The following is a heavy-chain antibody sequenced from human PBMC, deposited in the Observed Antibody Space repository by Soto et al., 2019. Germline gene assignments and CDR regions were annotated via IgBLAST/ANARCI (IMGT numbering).Heavy chain of an antibody. J-gene: IGHJ6*02. D-gene: IGHD2-21*01. CDR1: GYSFTSYG. CDR2: ISTDNGNT. Sequence: QFHLVQSGAEVRKPGASVKVSCKASGYSFTSYGISWVRQAPGQGLEWMGWISTDNGNTNYAHNPQGRVSMTIDPSTSTAYMELWSLGSDDTAVYYCARDVPDTSLFFSYYGMDVWGQGTTVTVSS. CDR3: ARDVPDTSLFFSYYGMDV. V-gene: IGHV1-18*01.